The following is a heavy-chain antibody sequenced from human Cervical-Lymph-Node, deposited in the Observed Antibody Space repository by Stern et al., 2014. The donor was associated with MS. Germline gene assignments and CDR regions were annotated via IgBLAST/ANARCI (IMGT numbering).Heavy chain of an antibody. J-gene: IGHJ4*02. D-gene: IGHD3/OR15-3a*01. CDR2: ISYVETDK. CDR3: ARDRSGLGDY. Sequence: VQLVESGGGVVQPGRSLRLSCAASGFTFSDYPMHWVRQAPGTGLEWVAVISYVETDKFYADSVKGRFTIARDNSKNTLYLQMNSLRSEDTAVYHCARDRSGLGDYWGQGTLVTVSS. CDR1: GFTFSDYP. V-gene: IGHV3-30*04.